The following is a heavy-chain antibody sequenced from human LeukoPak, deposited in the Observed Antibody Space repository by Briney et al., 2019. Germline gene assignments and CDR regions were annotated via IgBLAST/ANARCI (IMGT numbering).Heavy chain of an antibody. J-gene: IGHJ4*02. V-gene: IGHV3-21*01. CDR2: IRVMSNYR. D-gene: IGHD3-22*01. Sequence: PGGRLRLSCAASGYTFSDFSVNWVRQAPGEGLEWVSSIRVMSNYRYYADSVRGRFTISRDDARDSLFLQMNSLRAEDTAVYFCVRLRRNSDRSGYYDYYNYWGQGTMATLSS. CDR1: GYTFSDFS. CDR3: VRLRRNSDRSGYYDYYNY.